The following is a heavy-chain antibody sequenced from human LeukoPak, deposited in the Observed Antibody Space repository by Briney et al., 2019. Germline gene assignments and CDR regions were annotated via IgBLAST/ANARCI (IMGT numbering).Heavy chain of an antibody. Sequence: GGSLRLSCAASGFTVSSNYMTWVRQAPGKGLEWVSLIYSGGNTYYADSVKGRFTISRDNAKNSLYLQMNSLRAEDTAVYYCARVGATPRAFDIWGQGTMVTVSS. CDR3: ARVGATPRAFDI. CDR2: IYSGGNT. J-gene: IGHJ3*02. V-gene: IGHV3-53*01. D-gene: IGHD1-26*01. CDR1: GFTVSSNY.